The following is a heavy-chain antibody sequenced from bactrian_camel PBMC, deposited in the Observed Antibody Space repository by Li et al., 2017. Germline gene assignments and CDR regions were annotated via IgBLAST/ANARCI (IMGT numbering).Heavy chain of an antibody. V-gene: IGHV3S6*01. J-gene: IGHJ4*01. CDR1: GYTYSAHC. CDR2: LDIGTTDT. D-gene: IGHD3*01. Sequence: QVQLVESGGGSVQAGGSLRLSCAFSGYTYSAHCMGWFRQASGKLREEIAGLDIGTTDTWYADSVKGRFTISRDNAKNTLYLQLNSLTTDDTAKYFCTKGRKSGVGSIRGQGTQVTVS. CDR3: TKGRKSGVGSI.